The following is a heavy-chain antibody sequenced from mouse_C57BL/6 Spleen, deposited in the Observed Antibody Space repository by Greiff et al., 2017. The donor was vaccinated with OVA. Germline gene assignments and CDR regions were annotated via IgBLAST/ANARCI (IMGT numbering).Heavy chain of an antibody. V-gene: IGHV1-59*01. CDR2: IDPSDSYT. J-gene: IGHJ4*01. CDR1: GYTFTSYW. CDR3: AREESSHLAMDY. Sequence: QVQLQQPGAELVRPGTSVKLSCKASGYTFTSYWMHWVKQRPGQGLEWIGVIDPSDSYTNYNQKFTGKATLTVDTSSSTAYMQLSSLTSEDSAVYDCAREESSHLAMDYWGQGTSVTVSS. D-gene: IGHD1-1*01.